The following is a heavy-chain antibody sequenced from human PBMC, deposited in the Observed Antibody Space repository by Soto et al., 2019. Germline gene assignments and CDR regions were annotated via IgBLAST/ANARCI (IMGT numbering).Heavy chain of an antibody. J-gene: IGHJ5*02. D-gene: IGHD1-26*01. CDR2: IYTTGNT. Sequence: QVQLQESGPGLVKPSETLSLTCTVSGGSISSYYWSWIRQPTGKGLEWIGRIYTTGNTNYNPSLTSRVTMSVDTSRNQFSLRLSSVTAADTAVYYCARLNPGPPGWDWFDPWGQGTLVTVSS. CDR1: GGSISSYY. CDR3: ARLNPGPPGWDWFDP. V-gene: IGHV4-4*07.